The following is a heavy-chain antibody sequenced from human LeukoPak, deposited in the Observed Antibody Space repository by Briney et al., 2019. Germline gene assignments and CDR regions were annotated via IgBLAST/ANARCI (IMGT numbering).Heavy chain of an antibody. V-gene: IGHV3-20*04. CDR1: GFTFHDYD. D-gene: IGHD3-10*01. CDR2: INRNGDRT. J-gene: IGHJ4*02. CDR3: ARRDYYGSGSPDF. Sequence: GGSLRLSCAASGFTFHDYDMSWVRQSPGKGLEWVSGINRNGDRTGYADSVKGRFTISRDNAKKSLYLQMNSLRAEDTALYYCARRDYYGSGSPDFWGQGTLVTVSS.